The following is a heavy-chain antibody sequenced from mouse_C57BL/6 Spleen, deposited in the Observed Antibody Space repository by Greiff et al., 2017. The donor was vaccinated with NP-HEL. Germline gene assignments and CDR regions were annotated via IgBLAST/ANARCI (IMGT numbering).Heavy chain of an antibody. CDR3: ARSLNAMDY. CDR2: IDPSDSYT. V-gene: IGHV1-59*01. Sequence: VQLQQPGAELVRPGTSVKLSCKASGYTFTSYWMHWVKQRPGQGLEWIGVIDPSDSYTNYNQKFKGKATLTVDTSSSTAYMQLSSLTSEDSAVYYCARSLNAMDYWGQGTSVTVSS. CDR1: GYTFTSYW. J-gene: IGHJ4*01.